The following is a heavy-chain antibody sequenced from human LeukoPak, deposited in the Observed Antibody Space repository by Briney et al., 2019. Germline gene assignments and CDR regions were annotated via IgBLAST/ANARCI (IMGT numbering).Heavy chain of an antibody. CDR2: IKQDGSEK. CDR1: GFIFNNYW. V-gene: IGHV3-7*03. CDR3: AKAPAWVDY. Sequence: GGSLRLSCAASGFIFNNYWMSWVRQAPGKGLEWVANIKQDGSEKYYVDSVKGRFTISRDNAKNSLYLQMNSLRAEDTAVYYCAKAPAWVDYWGQGTLVTVSS. J-gene: IGHJ4*02. D-gene: IGHD1-26*01.